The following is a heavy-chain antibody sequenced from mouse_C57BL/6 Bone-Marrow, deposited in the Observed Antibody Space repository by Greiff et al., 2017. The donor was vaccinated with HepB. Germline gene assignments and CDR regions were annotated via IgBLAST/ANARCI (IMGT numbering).Heavy chain of an antibody. V-gene: IGHV1-82*01. CDR2: IYPGDGDT. CDR3: ARRGDYYYGSSYGDYAMDY. Sequence: VQLQQSGPELVKPGASVKISCKASGYAFSSSWMNWVKQRPGKGLEWIGRIYPGDGDTNYNGKFKGKATLTADKSSSTAYMQLSSLTSEDSAVYFCARRGDYYYGSSYGDYAMDYWGQGTSVTVSS. D-gene: IGHD1-1*01. CDR1: GYAFSSSW. J-gene: IGHJ4*01.